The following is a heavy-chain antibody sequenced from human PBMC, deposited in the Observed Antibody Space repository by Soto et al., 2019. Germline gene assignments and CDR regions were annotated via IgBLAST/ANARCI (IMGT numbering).Heavy chain of an antibody. J-gene: IGHJ4*02. CDR1: GGSFSDYY. V-gene: IGHV4-34*01. CDR3: ARLSGSNYYTVAY. CDR2: INHSGSF. Sequence: SETLSLTYAVYGGSFSDYYWSWIRQPPGKGLEWIGEINHSGSFNYNPSLKSRVTISVDTPKNQFSLKLSSMTAADTAVYYCARLSGSNYYTVAYWGQGILVTVSS. D-gene: IGHD1-26*01.